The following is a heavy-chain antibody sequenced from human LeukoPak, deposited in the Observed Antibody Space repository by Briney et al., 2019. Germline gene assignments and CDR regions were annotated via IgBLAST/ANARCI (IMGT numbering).Heavy chain of an antibody. CDR3: ARSLRSSRITMVRENYYFDY. V-gene: IGHV4-59*01. CDR1: GGSISSYY. D-gene: IGHD3-10*01. CDR2: IYYSGST. J-gene: IGHJ4*02. Sequence: SETLSLTCTVPGGSISSYYWSWIRQPPGKGLEWIGYIYYSGSTNYNPSLKSRVTISVDTSKNQFSLKLSSVTAADTAVYYCARSLRSSRITMVRENYYFDYWGQGTLVTVSS.